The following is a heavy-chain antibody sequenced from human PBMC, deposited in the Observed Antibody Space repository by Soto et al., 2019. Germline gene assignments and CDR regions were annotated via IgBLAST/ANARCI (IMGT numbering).Heavy chain of an antibody. Sequence: SGGSLRLSCAASGFTFSSYAMSWVRRAPGKGLEWVSAISGSGGSTYYADSVKGRFTISRDNSKNTLYLQMNSLRAEDTAVYYCAKDAGDIVVVVAAIPLYAFDIWGQGTMVTVSS. CDR2: ISGSGGST. CDR1: GFTFSSYA. D-gene: IGHD2-15*01. V-gene: IGHV3-23*01. J-gene: IGHJ3*02. CDR3: AKDAGDIVVVVAAIPLYAFDI.